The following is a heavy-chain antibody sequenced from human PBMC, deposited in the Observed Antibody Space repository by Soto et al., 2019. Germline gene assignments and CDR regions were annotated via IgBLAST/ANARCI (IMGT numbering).Heavy chain of an antibody. V-gene: IGHV4-61*01. CDR3: ASYSSGWYDVSY. D-gene: IGHD6-19*01. CDR2: IYYSGST. CDR1: GGSVSSGSYF. J-gene: IGHJ4*02. Sequence: QVQLQESGPGLVKPSETLSLTCTVSGGSVSSGSYFWSWIRQPPGKGLEWIGYIYYSGSTNYNPSLKSRVTISVDTSKNQFSLKLSSVTAADTAVYYCASYSSGWYDVSYWGQGSLVTVSS.